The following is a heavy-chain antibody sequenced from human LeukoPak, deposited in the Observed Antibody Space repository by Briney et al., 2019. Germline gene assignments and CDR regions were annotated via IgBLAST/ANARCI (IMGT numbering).Heavy chain of an antibody. D-gene: IGHD2-2*01. J-gene: IGHJ6*04. CDR3: ARVVPGTERLNYYYYGMDV. CDR2: ISAYNGNT. V-gene: IGHV1-18*04. Sequence: GASVKVSCKASGYTFTSYGISWVRQAPGQGLEWMGWISAYNGNTNYAQKLQGRVTMTTDTYTSTAYMELRSLRSDDTAVYYCARVVPGTERLNYYYYGMDVWDKGTTVTVSS. CDR1: GYTFTSYG.